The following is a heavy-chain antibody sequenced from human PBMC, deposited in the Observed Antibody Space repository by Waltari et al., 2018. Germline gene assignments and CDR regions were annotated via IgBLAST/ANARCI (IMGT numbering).Heavy chain of an antibody. CDR1: GYTFTGYY. CDR2: INAGNGNT. Sequence: QVQLVQSGAEVKKPGASVKVSCKASGYTFTGYYMHWVRQAPGQGLEWMGWINAGNGNTKYSQKFQGIVTITRDTSASTAYMELSSLRSEDTAVYYCARVEGAAGLDIWGQGTMVTVSS. D-gene: IGHD3-16*01. V-gene: IGHV1-3*01. CDR3: ARVEGAAGLDI. J-gene: IGHJ3*02.